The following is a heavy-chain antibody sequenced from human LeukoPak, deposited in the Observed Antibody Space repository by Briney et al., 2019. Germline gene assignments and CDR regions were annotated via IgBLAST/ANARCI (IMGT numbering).Heavy chain of an antibody. D-gene: IGHD3-3*01. V-gene: IGHV3-15*01. CDR1: GLTHSNAW. J-gene: IGHJ4*02. CDR2: LTSKTDGGPT. Sequence: GRTLRLLYAVSGLTHSNAWMIWVPDASRKGLEYGSRLTSKTDGGPTDYAALVKGRYTISRDDSKNTLYLQMNSLKTEDTAVYYCTTKKTYYDFWSGYHRRDYFDYWGQGTLVTVSS. CDR3: TTKKTYYDFWSGYHRRDYFDY.